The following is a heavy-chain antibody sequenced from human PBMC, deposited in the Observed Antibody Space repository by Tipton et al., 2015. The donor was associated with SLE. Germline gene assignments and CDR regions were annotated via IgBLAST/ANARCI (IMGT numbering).Heavy chain of an antibody. CDR3: ARDCSSTSCYPYAFDI. D-gene: IGHD2-2*01. CDR1: GGSINNYY. V-gene: IGHV4-59*01. CDR2: VYYSGST. J-gene: IGHJ3*02. Sequence: TLSLTCSVSGGSINNYYWSWIRQPPGKGLEWIGYVYYSGSTNYNPSLKSRVTMSVDMSTNQFFLELSSVTAADTAVYYCARDCSSTSCYPYAFDIWCHGTTVTVSS.